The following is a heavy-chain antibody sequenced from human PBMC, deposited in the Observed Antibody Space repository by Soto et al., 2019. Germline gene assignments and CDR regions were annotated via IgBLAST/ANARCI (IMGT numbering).Heavy chain of an antibody. D-gene: IGHD3-10*01. CDR2: INAGNGNT. V-gene: IGHV1-3*01. Sequence: QVQLVQSGAEVKKPGASVKVSCKASGYTFTSYAMHWVRQAPGQRLEWMGWINAGNGNTKYSQKFQGRVIITRDTSASTAYMELSSLRSEDTAVYYCARVRRLWLGEITNDYYYGMDVWGQGTTVTVSS. CDR1: GYTFTSYA. J-gene: IGHJ6*02. CDR3: ARVRRLWLGEITNDYYYGMDV.